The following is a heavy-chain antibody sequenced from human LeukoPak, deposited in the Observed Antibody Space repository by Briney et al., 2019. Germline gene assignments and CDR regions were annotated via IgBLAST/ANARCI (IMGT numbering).Heavy chain of an antibody. CDR3: AKDQGTVTTWYLFDI. V-gene: IGHV3-30*18. D-gene: IGHD4-17*01. Sequence: PGGSLRLSCAASGFTFSSYGMHWVRQAPGKGLEWVAIISYDGSHKDYADSVKGRFTISRDNSKNTMNLQMNSLRAEDAAIYYCAKDQGTVTTWYLFDIWGQGTMVTVSS. CDR1: GFTFSSYG. J-gene: IGHJ3*02. CDR2: ISYDGSHK.